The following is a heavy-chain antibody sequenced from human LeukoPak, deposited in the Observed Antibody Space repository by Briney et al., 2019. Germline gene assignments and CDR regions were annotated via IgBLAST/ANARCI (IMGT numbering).Heavy chain of an antibody. D-gene: IGHD4/OR15-4a*01. Sequence: PGGSLRLSCAASGFTLSRYWMSWVRQAPGKGLEWVANINQDGSEKYYVDSVKGRFTISRDNAKNMLYLQMNSLRAEDTAVYYCAPIGAGYWGQGTLVTVSS. CDR1: GFTLSRYW. CDR2: INQDGSEK. CDR3: APIGAGY. J-gene: IGHJ4*02. V-gene: IGHV3-7*02.